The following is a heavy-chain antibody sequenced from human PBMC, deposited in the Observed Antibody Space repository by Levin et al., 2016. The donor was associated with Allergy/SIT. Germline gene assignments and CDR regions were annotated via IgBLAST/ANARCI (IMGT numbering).Heavy chain of an antibody. CDR2: IDDTATTT. Sequence: GGPLRLSCAASGFSFSSYGMRWVRQAPGKGLEWVSAIDDTATTTNYADSVKGRFTISRDNSKNTLYLQMNRLTAEDTAAYYCAKRAVAVAATPWFDSWGQGTLVTVSS. D-gene: IGHD2-15*01. CDR1: GFSFSSYG. J-gene: IGHJ5*01. V-gene: IGHV3-23*05. CDR3: AKRAVAVAATPWFDS.